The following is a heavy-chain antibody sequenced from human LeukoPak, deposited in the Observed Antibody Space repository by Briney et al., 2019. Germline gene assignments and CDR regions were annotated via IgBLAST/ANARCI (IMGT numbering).Heavy chain of an antibody. CDR1: GASFSGYY. Sequence: SETLSLTCAVYGASFSGYYWSWIRQPPGKGLEWLGEINHSGSTNYNPSLKSRVTISVDTSKNQFSLKLSSVTAADTAVYYCARHVRSTAMVISGWLDRWGQGTLVTASS. D-gene: IGHD5-18*01. CDR3: ARHVRSTAMVISGWLDR. V-gene: IGHV4-34*01. J-gene: IGHJ5*02. CDR2: INHSGST.